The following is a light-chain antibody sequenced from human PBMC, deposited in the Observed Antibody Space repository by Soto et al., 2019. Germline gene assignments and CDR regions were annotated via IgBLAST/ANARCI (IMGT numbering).Light chain of an antibody. V-gene: IGLV6-57*04. CDR2: ENN. CDR1: SGSIASNY. J-gene: IGLJ3*02. Sequence: NFMLTQPHSVSETPGKTVTISCTRSSGSIASNYVQWFQQRPGTAPTTVIFENNQRPSGVPDRFSGSIDSSSNSASLTISGLKTEDEADYYCQSYYGSNVLFVGGTKLTVL. CDR3: QSYYGSNVL.